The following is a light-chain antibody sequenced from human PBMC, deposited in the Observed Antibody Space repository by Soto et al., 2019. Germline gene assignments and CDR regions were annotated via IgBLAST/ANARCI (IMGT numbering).Light chain of an antibody. J-gene: IGLJ2*01. Sequence: QSALTQPASVSGSPGQSITISCTGTSSDVGGYNYVSWYQQHPGKAPTLMIYEVNNRPSGISSRFSGSRSGGTAALTISGLQTEDEAHYYCTSFVNNILLFGGGTKVTVL. CDR3: TSFVNNILL. V-gene: IGLV2-14*01. CDR2: EVN. CDR1: SSDVGGYNY.